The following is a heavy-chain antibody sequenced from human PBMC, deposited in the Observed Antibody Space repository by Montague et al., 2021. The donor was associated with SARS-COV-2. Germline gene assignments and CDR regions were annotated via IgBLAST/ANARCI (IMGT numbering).Heavy chain of an antibody. J-gene: IGHJ3*02. V-gene: IGHV4-30-4*08. CDR1: GGSISSGDYY. Sequence: TLSLTCTVSGGSISSGDYYWSWIRQHPGKGLEWIGYIFYSGNTYYNPSLMSRVTISVDTSKNQFSLNLSSVTAADTAVYYCAKVAGSHDTFDIWGRGTMVTVSS. CDR3: AKVAGSHDTFDI. CDR2: IFYSGNT. D-gene: IGHD6-19*01.